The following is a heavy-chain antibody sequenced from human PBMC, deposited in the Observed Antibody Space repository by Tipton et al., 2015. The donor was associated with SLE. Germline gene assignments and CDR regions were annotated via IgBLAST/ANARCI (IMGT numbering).Heavy chain of an antibody. J-gene: IGHJ5*02. CDR2: IYPTGRT. D-gene: IGHD2-2*01. Sequence: LRLSCTVYGGSLSGYWWSWIRQSPGKGLEWIGEIYPTGRTDYNPSLMSRVTISVDTSQNQFSLRLTSVTAADTAVYYCARYTVGTMEYPWGQGILVTVSS. V-gene: IGHV4-34*01. CDR1: GGSLSGYW. CDR3: ARYTVGTMEYP.